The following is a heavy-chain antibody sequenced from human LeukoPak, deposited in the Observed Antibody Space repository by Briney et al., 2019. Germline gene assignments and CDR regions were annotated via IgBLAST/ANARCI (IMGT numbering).Heavy chain of an antibody. J-gene: IGHJ3*02. D-gene: IGHD2-8*01. CDR3: ARDLASYVGAFDI. CDR1: GFTFSDYY. CDR2: ISSSGSTV. V-gene: IGHV3-11*01. Sequence: GGSLRLSCAASGFTFSDYYKSWIRQAPGKGLEWVSYISSSGSTVYYADSVKGRFTISRDNAKNSLYLQMNSLRAEDTAVYYCARDLASYVGAFDIWGQGTMVTVSS.